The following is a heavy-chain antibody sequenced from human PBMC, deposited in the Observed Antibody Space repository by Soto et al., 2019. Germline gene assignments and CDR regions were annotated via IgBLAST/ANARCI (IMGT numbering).Heavy chain of an antibody. J-gene: IGHJ4*02. CDR3: AKGHETWIQIWLVDY. D-gene: IGHD5-18*01. Sequence: QVQLVESGGGVVQPGRSLRLSCAASGFTFSSYGMHWVRQAPGKGLEWVAVISYDGSNKYYADSVKGRFTISRDNSKNTLYLQMNSLRAEDTAVYYCAKGHETWIQIWLVDYWGQGTLVTVSS. CDR1: GFTFSSYG. V-gene: IGHV3-30*18. CDR2: ISYDGSNK.